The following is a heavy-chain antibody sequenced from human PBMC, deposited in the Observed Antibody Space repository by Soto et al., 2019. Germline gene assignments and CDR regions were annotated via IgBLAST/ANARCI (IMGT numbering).Heavy chain of an antibody. J-gene: IGHJ4*02. CDR2: ISHSARI. CDR1: GDSITHNY. Sequence: QVQLQESGPGLVKPSETLSLACSVSGDSITHNYWSWIRQPPGKGLEWIAYISHSARINYNPSLKSRVYISLDTSKNQFSLRVNSLTPADTAVYYCARTQGSGVSDYWGQGTLVTVSS. V-gene: IGHV4-59*01. D-gene: IGHD3-3*01. CDR3: ARTQGSGVSDY.